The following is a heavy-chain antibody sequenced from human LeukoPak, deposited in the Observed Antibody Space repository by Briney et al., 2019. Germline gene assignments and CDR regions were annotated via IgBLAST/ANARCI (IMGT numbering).Heavy chain of an antibody. CDR3: ARDLSERYSTDY. V-gene: IGHV3-30*03. J-gene: IGHJ4*02. Sequence: PGGSLRLSCAASGFTFSSYGMHWVRQAPGKGLEWVAFISWDGNTKYYADSVKGRFTISRDNSQNTLDLQMNSLRTEDTAVYYCARDLSERYSTDYWGQGTLVTVPS. CDR2: ISWDGNTK. D-gene: IGHD1-26*01. CDR1: GFTFSSYG.